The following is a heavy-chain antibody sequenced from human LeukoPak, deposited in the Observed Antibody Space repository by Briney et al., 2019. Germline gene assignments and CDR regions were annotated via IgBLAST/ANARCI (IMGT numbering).Heavy chain of an antibody. CDR1: GFTFSSYA. J-gene: IGHJ3*02. D-gene: IGHD3-22*01. Sequence: GGSLRLSCAASGFTFSSYAMSWVRQAPGKGLEWVSALSGSGGSTYYADSVKGRFTISRDNSKNTLYLQMNSLRAEDTAVHYCAKDFLITMIVVAPNDAFDIWGQGTMVTVPS. CDR2: LSGSGGST. CDR3: AKDFLITMIVVAPNDAFDI. V-gene: IGHV3-23*01.